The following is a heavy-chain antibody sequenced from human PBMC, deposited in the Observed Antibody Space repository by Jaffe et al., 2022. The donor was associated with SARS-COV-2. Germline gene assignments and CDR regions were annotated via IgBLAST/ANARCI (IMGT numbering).Heavy chain of an antibody. D-gene: IGHD3-10*01. CDR2: ISGSGGST. Sequence: EVQLLESGGGLVQPGGSLRLSCAASGFTFSSYAMSWVRQAPGKGLEWVSAISGSGGSTYYADSVKGRFTISRDNSKNTLYLQMNSLRAEDTAVYYCAKDGGGKYGSGYWFDPWGQGTLVTVSS. J-gene: IGHJ5*02. CDR3: AKDGGGKYGSGYWFDP. CDR1: GFTFSSYA. V-gene: IGHV3-23*01.